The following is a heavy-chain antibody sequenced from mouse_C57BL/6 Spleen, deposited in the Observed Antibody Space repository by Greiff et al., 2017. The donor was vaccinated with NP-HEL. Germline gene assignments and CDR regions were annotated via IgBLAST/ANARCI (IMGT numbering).Heavy chain of an antibody. CDR2: IDPSDSYP. D-gene: IGHD4-1*01. V-gene: IGHV1-59*01. J-gene: IGHJ2*01. Sequence: QVQLQQPGAELVRPGTSVKLSCKASGYTFTSYWMHWVKQRPGQGLEWIGVIDPSDSYPNYNQKFKGKATLTVDTSSSTAYMQLSSLTSEDSAVYYCARSLTGTDYWGQGTTLTVSS. CDR1: GYTFTSYW. CDR3: ARSLTGTDY.